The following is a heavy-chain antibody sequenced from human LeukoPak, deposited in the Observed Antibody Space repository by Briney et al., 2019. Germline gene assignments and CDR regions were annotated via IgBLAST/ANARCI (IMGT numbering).Heavy chain of an antibody. J-gene: IGHJ1*01. CDR2: INHSGGT. CDR1: GGSFSDNY. D-gene: IGHD4-23*01. V-gene: IGHV4-34*01. Sequence: SETLSLTCAVYGGSFSDNYWSWIRQPPGEGLEWIGEINHSGGTNYNPSLKSRVTISQDTSKNQFFLKLYFVTAADTAVYYCVRGRWDVRFQNWGQGTLVTVSS. CDR3: VRGRWDVRFQN.